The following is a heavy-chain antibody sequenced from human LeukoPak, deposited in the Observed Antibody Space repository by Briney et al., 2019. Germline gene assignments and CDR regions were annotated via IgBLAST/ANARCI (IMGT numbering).Heavy chain of an antibody. CDR3: VRDPVGYCSGGSCPDAFDI. CDR2: IIPILGIA. Sequence: ASVKVSCKASGGTFSSYAISWVRQAPGQGLEWTGRIIPILGIANYAQKFQGRVTITADKSTSTAYMELSSLRSEDTAVYYCVRDPVGYCSGGSCPDAFDIWGQGTMVTVSS. CDR1: GGTFSSYA. D-gene: IGHD2-15*01. V-gene: IGHV1-69*04. J-gene: IGHJ3*02.